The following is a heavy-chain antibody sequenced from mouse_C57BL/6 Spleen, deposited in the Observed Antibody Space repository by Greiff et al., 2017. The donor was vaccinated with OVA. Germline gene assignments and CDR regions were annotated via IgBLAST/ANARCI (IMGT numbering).Heavy chain of an antibody. J-gene: IGHJ2*01. D-gene: IGHD1-1*01. CDR2: INPNNGGT. Sequence: EVQLQQSGPELVKPGASVKISCKASGYTFTDYYMNWVKQSHGKSLEWIGDINPNNGGTSYNQKFKGKATLTVDKSSSTAYMELRSLTSEDSAVYYCARGLRRYWGQGTTLTVSS. CDR3: ARGLRRY. V-gene: IGHV1-26*01. CDR1: GYTFTDYY.